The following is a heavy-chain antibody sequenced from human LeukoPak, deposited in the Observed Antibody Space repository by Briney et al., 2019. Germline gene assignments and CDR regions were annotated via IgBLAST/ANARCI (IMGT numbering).Heavy chain of an antibody. CDR2: ISSSSSYI. D-gene: IGHD6-19*01. J-gene: IGHJ1*01. Sequence: PGGSLRLSCAASGFTFSSYSMNWVRQAPGKGLEWVSSISSSSSYIYYADSVKGRFTISRDNAKNSLYLQMNSLRAEDTAVYYCAGQYSSGWTRLLSTPVEYFQHWGQGTLVTVSS. V-gene: IGHV3-21*01. CDR3: AGQYSSGWTRLLSTPVEYFQH. CDR1: GFTFSSYS.